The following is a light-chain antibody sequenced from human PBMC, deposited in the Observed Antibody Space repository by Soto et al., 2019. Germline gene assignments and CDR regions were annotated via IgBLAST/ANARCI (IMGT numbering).Light chain of an antibody. J-gene: IGKJ3*01. Sequence: DIQMTQSPTSLSASVGDSVTITCRASQDIRNFVAWYQQKPGKAPKLLIYAASTLQSGVASRFSGSGSGTDFTLTINSLQHEDVATYSCQKYRSVPVFGPGTKVEIK. V-gene: IGKV1-27*01. CDR2: AAS. CDR3: QKYRSVPV. CDR1: QDIRNF.